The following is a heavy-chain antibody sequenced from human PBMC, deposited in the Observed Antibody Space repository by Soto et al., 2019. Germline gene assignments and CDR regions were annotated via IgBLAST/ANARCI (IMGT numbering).Heavy chain of an antibody. V-gene: IGHV2-5*02. D-gene: IGHD3-10*01. J-gene: IGHJ4*02. Sequence: QITLKESGPTLVKPTQTLTLTCTFSGFSLSTREVGVGWIRQPPGKALEWLALIYWDDDKRYRPSLKSRLTIVKDTSKNLVLLIMTNMDPEDTATYYWAHRAYYYGSGSYYTHWGQGILVTVSS. CDR2: IYWDDDK. CDR1: GFSLSTREVG. CDR3: AHRAYYYGSGSYYTH.